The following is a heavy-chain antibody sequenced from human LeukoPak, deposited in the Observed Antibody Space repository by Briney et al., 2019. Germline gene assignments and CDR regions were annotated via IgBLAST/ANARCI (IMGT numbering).Heavy chain of an antibody. D-gene: IGHD3-9*01. CDR3: ARGTPAERHFDWNNWFDP. J-gene: IGHJ5*02. CDR2: MNPNSGNT. Sequence: ASVKVSCKASGYTFTSYDINWVRQATGQGLEWMGWMNPNSGNTGYAQKFQGRVTMTRNTSISTAYMELSSLRSEDTAVYYCARGTPAERHFDWNNWFDPWGQGTLVTVSS. V-gene: IGHV1-8*01. CDR1: GYTFTSYD.